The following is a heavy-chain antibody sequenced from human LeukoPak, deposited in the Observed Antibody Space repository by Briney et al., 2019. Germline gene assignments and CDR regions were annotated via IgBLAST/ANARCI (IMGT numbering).Heavy chain of an antibody. D-gene: IGHD3-22*01. CDR1: GFTFSTYA. CDR3: GRIQYYYDSSGYYYASDYMDV. Sequence: PGGSLRLSCAASGFTFSTYALSWVCQAPGKGLEWVGRTRNKANSYTTEYAASVKGRFTISRDDSKNSLYLQMNSLKTEDTAVYYCGRIQYYYDSSGYYYASDYMDVWGKGTTVTVSS. V-gene: IGHV3-72*01. CDR2: TRNKANSYTT. J-gene: IGHJ6*03.